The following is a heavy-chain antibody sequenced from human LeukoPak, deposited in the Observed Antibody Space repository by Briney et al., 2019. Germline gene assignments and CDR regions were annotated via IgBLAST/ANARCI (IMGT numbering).Heavy chain of an antibody. J-gene: IGHJ4*02. CDR1: GFTFSSYA. Sequence: PGGSLRLSCAASGFTFSSYAMSWVRQAPGKGLEWVSAISGSGGSTYYADSVKGRFTISRDNSKNTLYLQMNSLRAEDTAVYYCAKDGVRVGATTGKSDYWGQGTLVTVSS. V-gene: IGHV3-23*01. CDR3: AKDGVRVGATTGKSDY. CDR2: ISGSGGST. D-gene: IGHD1-26*01.